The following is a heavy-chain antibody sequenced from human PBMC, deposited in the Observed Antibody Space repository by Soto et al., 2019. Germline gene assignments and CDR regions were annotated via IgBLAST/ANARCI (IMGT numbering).Heavy chain of an antibody. Sequence: GASVKVSCKASGYTFTSYGISWVRQAPGQGLEWMGWISAYNGNTNYAQKLQGRVTMTTDTSTSTACMEPRSLRSDDTAVYYCARSGDYCSSTSCPSNYYYYYGMDVWGQGTTVTVSS. D-gene: IGHD2-2*01. CDR2: ISAYNGNT. V-gene: IGHV1-18*01. J-gene: IGHJ6*02. CDR1: GYTFTSYG. CDR3: ARSGDYCSSTSCPSNYYYYYGMDV.